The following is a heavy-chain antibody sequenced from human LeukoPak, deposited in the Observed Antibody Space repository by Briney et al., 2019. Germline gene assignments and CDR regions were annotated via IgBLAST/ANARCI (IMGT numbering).Heavy chain of an antibody. CDR3: ARGEGYSSSWYRDYYYYMDV. D-gene: IGHD6-13*01. CDR1: GDSVSSNSAA. CDR2: TYYRSKWYN. V-gene: IGHV6-1*01. Sequence: SQTLTLTCAISGDSVSSNSAAWNWIRQSPSRGLEWLGRTYYRSKWYNDYAVSVKSRITINPDTSKNQFSLQLNSVTPEDTAVYYCARGEGYSSSWYRDYYYYMDVWGKGTTVTVSS. J-gene: IGHJ6*03.